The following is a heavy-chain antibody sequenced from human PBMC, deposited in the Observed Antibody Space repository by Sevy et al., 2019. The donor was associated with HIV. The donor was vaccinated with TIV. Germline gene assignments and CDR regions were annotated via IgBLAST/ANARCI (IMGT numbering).Heavy chain of an antibody. V-gene: IGHV1-18*01. J-gene: IGHJ3*02. Sequence: ASVKVSCKASGYTFTSYGISWVRQAPGQGLEWMGWISAYNGNTNYAQKLQGRVTMTTDTSTRTAYMELRSLRSDDTAVYYCARDLHSSSWYWAFDIWGQGTMVTVSS. CDR1: GYTFTSYG. CDR3: ARDLHSSSWYWAFDI. CDR2: ISAYNGNT. D-gene: IGHD6-13*01.